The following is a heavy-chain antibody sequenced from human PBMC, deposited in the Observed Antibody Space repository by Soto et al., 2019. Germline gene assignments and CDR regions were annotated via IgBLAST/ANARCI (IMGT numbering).Heavy chain of an antibody. J-gene: IGHJ6*02. CDR3: ARSYYYGSGRYYYYYYGMDV. D-gene: IGHD3-10*01. CDR2: IKQDGSEK. V-gene: IGHV3-7*01. Sequence: GGSLRLSCAASGFTFSSYWMSWVRQAPGKGMEWVANIKQDGSEKYYVDSVKGRFTISRDNAKNSLYLQMNSPRAEDTAVYYCARSYYYGSGRYYYYYYGMDVWGQGTTVTVSS. CDR1: GFTFSSYW.